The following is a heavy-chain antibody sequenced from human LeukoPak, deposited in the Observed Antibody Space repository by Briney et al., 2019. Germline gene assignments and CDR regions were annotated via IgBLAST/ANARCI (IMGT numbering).Heavy chain of an antibody. CDR1: GFTFSSYA. CDR3: AKDGPWIQLWTGGAYYFDY. Sequence: GGSLRLSCAASGFTFSSYAMSWVRQAPGGGLEWVSAISGSGGSTYYADSVKGRFTISRDNAKNTLSPQMNSLRAEDTAVYYCAKDGPWIQLWTGGAYYFDYWGQGTLVTVSS. D-gene: IGHD5-18*01. V-gene: IGHV3-23*01. CDR2: ISGSGGST. J-gene: IGHJ4*02.